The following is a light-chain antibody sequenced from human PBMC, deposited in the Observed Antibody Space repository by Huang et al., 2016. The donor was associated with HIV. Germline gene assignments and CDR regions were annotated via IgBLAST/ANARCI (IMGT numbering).Light chain of an antibody. J-gene: IGKJ4*01. Sequence: EIVLTQSPGTLSLSPGETATLSCRASQRVSSSYLAWYPQKPGQAPRLFIDGESNRATGIPDRFSGSGSGTDFTLTISRLEPEDFAVYYCQQYGSSPLLTFGGGTKVEIK. CDR2: GES. CDR1: QRVSSSY. V-gene: IGKV3-20*01. CDR3: QQYGSSPLLT.